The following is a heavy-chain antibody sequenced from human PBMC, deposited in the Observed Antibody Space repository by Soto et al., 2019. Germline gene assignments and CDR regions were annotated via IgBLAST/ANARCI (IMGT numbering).Heavy chain of an antibody. CDR1: GFTFSSYA. CDR3: ARGATVSFDYFDY. Sequence: GGSLRLSCAASGFTFSSYAMHWVRQAPGKGLEWVAVISYDGSNKYYADSVKGRFTISRDDSKNTLYLQMNSLRAEDTAVYYCARGATVSFDYFDYWGQGTLVTVSS. V-gene: IGHV3-30-3*01. J-gene: IGHJ4*02. CDR2: ISYDGSNK. D-gene: IGHD4-17*01.